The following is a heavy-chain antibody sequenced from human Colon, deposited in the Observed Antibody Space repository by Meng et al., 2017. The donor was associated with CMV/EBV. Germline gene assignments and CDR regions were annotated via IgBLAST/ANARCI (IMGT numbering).Heavy chain of an antibody. CDR1: GYTFSSYG. J-gene: IGHJ4*02. CDR3: ARDREVWYSAYDYYDY. CDR2: ISTYNGNT. V-gene: IGHV1-18*01. D-gene: IGHD5-12*01. Sequence: GYTFSSYGNSWVRQDPGEGLEWMGWISTYNGNTDYAQKFKSRVTMTADTLTSNSYMELTSVKSDDTAVYYCARDREVWYSAYDYYDYWGQGTLVTVSS.